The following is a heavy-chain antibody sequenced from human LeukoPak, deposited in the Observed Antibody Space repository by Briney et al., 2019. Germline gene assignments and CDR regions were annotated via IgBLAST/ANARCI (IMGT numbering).Heavy chain of an antibody. V-gene: IGHV1-2*02. CDR1: GYTFTGYY. CDR2: INPNNGGT. J-gene: IGHJ4*02. CDR3: ARGRGTTSSNFDY. D-gene: IGHD2-2*01. Sequence: ASVKVSCKASGYTFTGYYMHWVRQAPGQGLESMGWINPNNGGTNYVQKFQGRVTMTRDTSISTAYMELSRLTSDDTAVYYCARGRGTTSSNFDYWGQGTLVTVSS.